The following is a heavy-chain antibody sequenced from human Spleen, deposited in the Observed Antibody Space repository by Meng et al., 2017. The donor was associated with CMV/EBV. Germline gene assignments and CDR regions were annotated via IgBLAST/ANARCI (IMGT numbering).Heavy chain of an antibody. D-gene: IGHD3-22*01. J-gene: IGHJ4*02. CDR3: ARDRPPLFYDDSSGFDY. Sequence: ASVKVSCKASGYTFTSYGFSWMRQAPGQGLEWMGWINPNSGDTKYAKKFQGRVTMTRDTSISTAYMELIRLRSDDTAVYYCARDRPPLFYDDSSGFDYWGQGTLVTVSS. CDR2: INPNSGDT. CDR1: GYTFTSYG. V-gene: IGHV1-2*02.